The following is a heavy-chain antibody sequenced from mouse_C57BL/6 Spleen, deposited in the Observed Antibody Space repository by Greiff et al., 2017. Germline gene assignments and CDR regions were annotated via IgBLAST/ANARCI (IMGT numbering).Heavy chain of an antibody. CDR3: ARDFTTAYFDY. CDR1: GFTFSSYA. Sequence: EVQRVESGGGLVKPGGSLKLSCAASGFTFSSYAMSWVRQTPEKRLEWVATISDGGSYTYYPDNVKGRFTISRDKAKNNLYLQMSHLKSEDTAMYYCARDFTTAYFDYWGQGTTLTVSS. D-gene: IGHD1-2*01. V-gene: IGHV5-4*01. CDR2: ISDGGSYT. J-gene: IGHJ2*01.